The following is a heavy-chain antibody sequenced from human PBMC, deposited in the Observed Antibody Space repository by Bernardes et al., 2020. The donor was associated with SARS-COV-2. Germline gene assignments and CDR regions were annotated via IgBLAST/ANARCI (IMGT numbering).Heavy chain of an antibody. CDR3: ARSPGFSSDWSQEGVFDS. CDR2: IKPSGGVT. Sequence: ASVKVSCKASGYTFSSYDVHWVRQAPGQGLEWLGIIKPSGGVTYVEKLKGRITVTRDSSTSTVYMELSSLRSDDTAVYYCARSPGFSSDWSQEGVFDSWGQGTLVTVSS. V-gene: IGHV1-46*01. CDR1: GYTFSSYD. J-gene: IGHJ4*02. D-gene: IGHD6-13*01.